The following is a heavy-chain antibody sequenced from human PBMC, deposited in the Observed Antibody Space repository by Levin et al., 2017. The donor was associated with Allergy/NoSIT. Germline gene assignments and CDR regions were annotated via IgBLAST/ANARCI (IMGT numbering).Heavy chain of an antibody. CDR2: IIPIFGTA. CDR1: GGTFSSYA. Sequence: GGSLRLSCKASGGTFSSYAISWVRQAPGQGLEWMGGIIPIFGTANYAQKFQGRVTITADESTSTAYMELSSLRSEDTAVYYCARGGCSGGSCYYDYWGQGTLVTVSS. J-gene: IGHJ4*02. D-gene: IGHD2-15*01. V-gene: IGHV1-69*01. CDR3: ARGGCSGGSCYYDY.